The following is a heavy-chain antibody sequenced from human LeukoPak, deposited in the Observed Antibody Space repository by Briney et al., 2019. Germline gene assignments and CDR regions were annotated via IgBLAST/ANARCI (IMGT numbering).Heavy chain of an antibody. CDR2: ISSSSSTI. CDR3: ARDFHLYGSGSYSDY. Sequence: GGSLRLSCAASGFTFSSYSMNWVRQAPGKGLEWVSYISSSSSTIYYEDSVKGRFTISRDNAKNSLYLQMNSLRAEDTAVYYCARDFHLYGSGSYSDYWGQGTLVTVSS. V-gene: IGHV3-48*04. J-gene: IGHJ4*02. D-gene: IGHD3-10*01. CDR1: GFTFSSYS.